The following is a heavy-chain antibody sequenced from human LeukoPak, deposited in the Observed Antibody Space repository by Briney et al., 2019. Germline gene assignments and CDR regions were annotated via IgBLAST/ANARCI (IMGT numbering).Heavy chain of an antibody. Sequence: GESLKISCKGSGYSFTSYWISWVRQMPGKGLEWMGRINVSGSYTNYSPSFQGHVTISAAKTISTAYLQWRRRKAADTAMYHCGRRVIGDFQFASWGQGTLVTVSS. V-gene: IGHV5-10-1*01. J-gene: IGHJ4*02. D-gene: IGHD2-21*02. CDR3: GRRVIGDFQFAS. CDR2: INVSGSYT. CDR1: GYSFTSYW.